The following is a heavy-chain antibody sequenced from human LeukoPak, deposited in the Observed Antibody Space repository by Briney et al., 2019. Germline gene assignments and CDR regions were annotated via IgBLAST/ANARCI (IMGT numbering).Heavy chain of an antibody. V-gene: IGHV1-24*01. CDR3: ATDRYCSSTSCYAGRGYWFDP. CDR1: GYTLTELS. Sequence: ASVKVSCKVSGYTLTELSMHWVRQAPGKGLEWMGGFGPEDGETIYAQKFQGRVTMTEDTSTDTAYMELSSLRSEDTAVYYCATDRYCSSTSCYAGRGYWFDPWGQGTLVTVSS. CDR2: FGPEDGET. J-gene: IGHJ5*02. D-gene: IGHD2-2*01.